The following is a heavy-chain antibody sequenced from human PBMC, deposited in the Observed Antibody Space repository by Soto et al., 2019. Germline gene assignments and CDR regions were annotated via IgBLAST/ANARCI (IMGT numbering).Heavy chain of an antibody. J-gene: IGHJ5*02. V-gene: IGHV3-21*01. CDR2: ISRGSDYI. CDR3: AKDSGCVNNACAYDP. CDR1: GFIFSDYM. D-gene: IGHD1-20*01. Sequence: EVHLVESGGGLVKPGGSLRLTCAASGFIFSDYMMNWVRQAPGKGLEWVSSISRGSDYIFYADTVKGRFTISRDNARNSLYLQMTSLRAEDTAVYYCAKDSGCVNNACAYDPWGQGTLVTVSS.